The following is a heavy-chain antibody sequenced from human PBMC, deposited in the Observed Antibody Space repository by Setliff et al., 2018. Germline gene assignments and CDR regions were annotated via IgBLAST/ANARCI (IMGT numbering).Heavy chain of an antibody. CDR1: GGSISSDSDY. D-gene: IGHD1-26*01. CDR2: IYASGST. Sequence: SETLSLTCTVSGGSISSDSDYWSWIRQSAGKGLEWIGRIYASGSTEYNPSLGSRVNISVDTSRNQFSLQLSSVTSAATAIYDCTKGRVGLAARAGYWGQGTLVTVSS. J-gene: IGHJ4*02. CDR3: TKGRVGLAARAGY. V-gene: IGHV4-61*02.